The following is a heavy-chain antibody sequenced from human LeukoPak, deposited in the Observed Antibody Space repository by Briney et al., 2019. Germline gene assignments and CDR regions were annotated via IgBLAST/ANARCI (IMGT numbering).Heavy chain of an antibody. Sequence: PGGSLRLSWAASEFTFKNAWMNWVRHAAGKWLEWVGRISSKAAGGTTDYAAPVRGRFTIYRDDSKNMVYLQMNSLKTEDTAVYYCSTGLIPTTGYYWGQGTLVAVSS. CDR3: STGLIPTTGYY. V-gene: IGHV3-15*01. CDR2: ISSKAAGGTT. J-gene: IGHJ4*02. D-gene: IGHD1-1*01. CDR1: EFTFKNAW.